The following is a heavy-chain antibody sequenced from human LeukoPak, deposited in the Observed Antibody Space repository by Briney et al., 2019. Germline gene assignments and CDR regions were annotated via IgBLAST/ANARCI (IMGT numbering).Heavy chain of an antibody. Sequence: GGSLRLSCAASGFSFAYATMHWVRQVPGKGLEWVSGINWNRGTMGYADSVKGRFTVSRDNAKNSLYLQMNSLKTEDTALYYCAEEPYMDFWGKGTTVTVS. V-gene: IGHV3-9*01. CDR1: GFSFAYAT. CDR3: AEEPYMDF. CDR2: INWNRGTM. J-gene: IGHJ6*03.